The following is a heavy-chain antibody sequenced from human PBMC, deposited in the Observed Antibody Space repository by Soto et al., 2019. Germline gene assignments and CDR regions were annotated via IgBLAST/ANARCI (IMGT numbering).Heavy chain of an antibody. CDR3: ARARGARYFDY. D-gene: IGHD2-15*01. CDR1: GGSISSGDYY. Sequence: PSETLSLTCTVSGGSISSGDYYWSWIRQPPGKGLAWIGYIYYSGSTYYNPSLKSRVTISVDTSKNQFSLKLSSVTAADTAVYYCARARGARYFDYWGQGTLVTFSS. V-gene: IGHV4-30-4*01. CDR2: IYYSGST. J-gene: IGHJ4*02.